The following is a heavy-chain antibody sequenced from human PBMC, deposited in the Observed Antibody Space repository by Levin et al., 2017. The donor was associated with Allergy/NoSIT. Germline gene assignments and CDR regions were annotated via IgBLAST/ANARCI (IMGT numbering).Heavy chain of an antibody. CDR1: GGSISSSSYY. CDR2: IYYSGST. J-gene: IGHJ1*01. D-gene: IGHD6-13*01. V-gene: IGHV4-39*01. Sequence: PGGSLRLSCTVSGGSISSSSYYWGWIRQPPGKGLEWIGSIYYSGSTYYNPSLKSRVTISVDTSKNQFSLKLSSVTAADTAVYYCARRGTAGPTDDTHGEYFQHWGQGTLVTVSS. CDR3: ARRGTAGPTDDTHGEYFQH.